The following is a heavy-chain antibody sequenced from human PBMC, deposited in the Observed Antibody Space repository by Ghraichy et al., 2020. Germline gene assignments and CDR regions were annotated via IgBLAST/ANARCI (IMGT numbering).Heavy chain of an antibody. CDR3: TECRVTVHRQ. V-gene: IGHV3-15*01. J-gene: IGHJ4*02. Sequence: GGSLRLSCAASGFTFNNAWMSWVRQAPGKGLEWVGRIKSKTDGGTIDYAAAVKGRFTISRDNSKDTLYLQMNSLKTEDTAVYYCTECRVTVHRQWGQGTLVTVSS. CDR1: GFTFNNAW. CDR2: IKSKTDGGTI. D-gene: IGHD3-10*01.